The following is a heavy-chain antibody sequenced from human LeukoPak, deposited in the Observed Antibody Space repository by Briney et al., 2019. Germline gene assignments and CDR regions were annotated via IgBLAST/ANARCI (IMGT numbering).Heavy chain of an antibody. CDR1: GFTFSSYW. J-gene: IGHJ4*02. CDR2: ITSSSSYI. CDR3: ARGSTYSSGWYTGFDY. V-gene: IGHV3-21*01. D-gene: IGHD6-19*01. Sequence: TGGSLRLSCAASGFTFSSYWMSWVRQAPGKGLEWVSSITSSSSYIYYADSVKGRFTISRDNAKKSVYLQMNSLRAEDTAVYYCARGSTYSSGWYTGFDYWGQGTLVTVSS.